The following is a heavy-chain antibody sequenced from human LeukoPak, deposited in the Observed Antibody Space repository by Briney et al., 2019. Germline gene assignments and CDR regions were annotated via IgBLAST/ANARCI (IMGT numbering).Heavy chain of an antibody. CDR2: VYYSGST. Sequence: PSETLSLTCGVSGDSMNTYYWSWIRQPPGKGLEWIGYVYYSGSTKYNPSLKSRVTMSVDTSKNQFSLKLSSVTAADTAVYYCARWSDNYWGQGTLVTVSS. D-gene: IGHD3-3*01. J-gene: IGHJ4*02. CDR3: ARWSDNY. CDR1: GDSMNTYY. V-gene: IGHV4-59*12.